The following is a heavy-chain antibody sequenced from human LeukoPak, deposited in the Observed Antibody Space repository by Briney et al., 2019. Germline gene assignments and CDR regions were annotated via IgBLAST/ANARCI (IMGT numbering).Heavy chain of an antibody. CDR1: GFTFSSYA. CDR3: HISEGVATDFDY. CDR2: IYSGGST. V-gene: IGHV3-53*01. D-gene: IGHD5-12*01. J-gene: IGHJ4*02. Sequence: LTGGSPRLSCAASGFTFSSYAMSWVRQAPGKGLEWVSVIYSGGSTYYADSVKGRFTISRDNSKNTLYLQMNSLRAEDTAVYYCHISEGVATDFDYWGQGTLVTVSS.